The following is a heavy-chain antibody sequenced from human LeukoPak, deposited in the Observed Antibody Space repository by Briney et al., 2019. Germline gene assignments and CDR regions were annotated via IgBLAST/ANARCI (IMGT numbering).Heavy chain of an antibody. CDR1: GFTFSSYR. D-gene: IGHD1-26*01. J-gene: IGHJ4*02. Sequence: GGSLRLSCAASGFTFSSYRMNWVRQAPGKGLEWVSSISSSSSYIYYADSVKGRFTISRDNAKNSLYLQMNSLRAEDTAVYYCARGPVGAIDYWGQGTLVTVSS. CDR3: ARGPVGAIDY. CDR2: ISSSSSYI. V-gene: IGHV3-21*01.